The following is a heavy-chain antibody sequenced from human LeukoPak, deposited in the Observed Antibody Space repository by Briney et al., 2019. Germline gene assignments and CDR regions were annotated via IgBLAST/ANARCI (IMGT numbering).Heavy chain of an antibody. Sequence: SETLSLTCTVSGGSISSYYWSWIRQPPGKRLEWIGYVYYSGTTNYNPSLKNRVTISVDTSKNQFSLKLSSVTAADTAVYYCARAARTYYYNGSGTSYYYGMDVWGQGTTVTVSS. D-gene: IGHD3-10*01. CDR3: ARAARTYYYNGSGTSYYYGMDV. CDR1: GGSISSYY. J-gene: IGHJ6*02. CDR2: VYYSGTT. V-gene: IGHV4-59*01.